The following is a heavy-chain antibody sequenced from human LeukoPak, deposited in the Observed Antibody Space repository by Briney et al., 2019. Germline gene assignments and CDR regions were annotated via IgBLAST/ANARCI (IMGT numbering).Heavy chain of an antibody. V-gene: IGHV4-34*01. CDR3: ARARGVVHTAGYMDV. Sequence: SETLSLTCAVYGGSFSGYYWSWIRQPPGKGLEWIGEINHSGSTNYNPSLKSRVTISVDTSKNQFSPKLSSVTAADTAVYYCARARGVVHTAGYMDVWGKGTTVTVSS. CDR1: GGSFSGYY. CDR2: INHSGST. D-gene: IGHD3-3*01. J-gene: IGHJ6*03.